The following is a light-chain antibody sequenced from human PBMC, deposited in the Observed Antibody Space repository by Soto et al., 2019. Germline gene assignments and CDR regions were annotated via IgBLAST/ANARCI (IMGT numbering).Light chain of an antibody. Sequence: DIQLTQSPSTLSASVGDRVSITCRARQSISAWLAWYQQKPGKAPSLLIYKASTLEIGVPSRFSGSGSGTEFTFTISSLQPEDDATYYCQQCESRPFTFGPGTKGDIK. CDR2: KAS. J-gene: IGKJ3*01. CDR1: QSISAW. CDR3: QQCESRPFT. V-gene: IGKV1-5*03.